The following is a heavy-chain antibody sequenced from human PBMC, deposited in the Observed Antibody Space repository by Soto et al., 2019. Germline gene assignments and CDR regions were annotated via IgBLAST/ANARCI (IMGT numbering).Heavy chain of an antibody. Sequence: SETLSLTCAVYGGSFSGYYWSWIRQPPGKGLEWIGETNHSGSTNYNPSLKSRVTISVDTSKNQFSLKLSSVTAADTAVYYCARGIRGGITIFGVVRLGYFDYWGQGTLVTVS. V-gene: IGHV4-34*01. CDR3: ARGIRGGITIFGVVRLGYFDY. J-gene: IGHJ4*02. CDR2: TNHSGST. CDR1: GGSFSGYY. D-gene: IGHD3-3*01.